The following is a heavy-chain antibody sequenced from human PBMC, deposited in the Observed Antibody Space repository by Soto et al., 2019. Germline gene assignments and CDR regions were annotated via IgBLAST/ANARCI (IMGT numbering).Heavy chain of an antibody. CDR3: ARSQGSSTSLEIYYYYYYGMDV. Sequence: QVQLVQSGAEVKKPGSSVKVSCKASGGTFSSYAISWVRQAPGQGLEWMGGIIPISGTANYAQKFQGRVTITADESTSTVYMELSSQRSEDTAVYFCARSQGSSTSLEIYYYYYYGMDVWGQGTTVTVSS. V-gene: IGHV1-69*01. D-gene: IGHD2-2*01. CDR1: GGTFSSYA. CDR2: IIPISGTA. J-gene: IGHJ6*02.